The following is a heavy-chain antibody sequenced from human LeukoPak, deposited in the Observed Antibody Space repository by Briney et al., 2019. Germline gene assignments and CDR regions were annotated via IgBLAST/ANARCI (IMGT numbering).Heavy chain of an antibody. D-gene: IGHD5-18*01. CDR2: ISAYNGNT. V-gene: IGHV1-18*01. Sequence: ASVKVSCKTSGYTFTSYGISWVRQAPGQGLEWMGWISAYNGNTNYAQKFQGRVTMTTDTSTSTAYLELRSLRSDDTAVYYCARAITRYTYGYGPGWPWGQGTLVTVSS. CDR1: GYTFTSYG. J-gene: IGHJ5*02. CDR3: ARAITRYTYGYGPGWP.